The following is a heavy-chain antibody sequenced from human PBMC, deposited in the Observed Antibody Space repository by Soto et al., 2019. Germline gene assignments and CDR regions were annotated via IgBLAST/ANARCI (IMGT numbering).Heavy chain of an antibody. J-gene: IGHJ3*02. D-gene: IGHD2-21*01. CDR3: AIGGRAGDGQVFDI. Sequence: GGSLRLSCAASGFTFSSYWMSWVRQAPGKGLEWVANIKQDGSEKYYVDSGKGRFTISRVNAKNSLYLQIHSLRAEDTAGSYCAIGGRAGDGQVFDIWGQGTMFTVSS. CDR2: IKQDGSEK. V-gene: IGHV3-7*03. CDR1: GFTFSSYW.